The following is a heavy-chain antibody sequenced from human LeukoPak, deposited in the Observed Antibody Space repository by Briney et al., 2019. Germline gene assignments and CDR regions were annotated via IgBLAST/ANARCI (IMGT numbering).Heavy chain of an antibody. CDR3: AKDRLVVPAANDY. CDR2: ISGSGGST. J-gene: IGHJ4*02. D-gene: IGHD2-2*01. V-gene: IGHV3-23*01. CDR1: GFSFSSYA. Sequence: GGSLRLSCAASGFSFSSYAMSWVRQAPGKGLEWVSAISGSGGSTYYADSVKGRFTISRDNSKNTLYLQMNSLRAEDTAVYYCAKDRLVVPAANDYWGQGTLVTVSS.